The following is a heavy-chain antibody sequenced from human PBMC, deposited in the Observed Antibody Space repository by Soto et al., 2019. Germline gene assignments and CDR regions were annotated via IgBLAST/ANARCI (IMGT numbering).Heavy chain of an antibody. CDR3: ARRGCTSTKCLNWFDP. D-gene: IGHD2-2*01. CDR2: IYPGDSDT. Sequence: GESLKISCEASGYTFTNYWIGWVRQMPGKGLEWMGIIYPGDSDTRYSPSFEGQVAILVDKSLNTAYLQWFSLKASDTAIYYCARRGCTSTKCLNWFDPWGQGTLVTVSS. CDR1: GYTFTNYW. J-gene: IGHJ5*02. V-gene: IGHV5-51*01.